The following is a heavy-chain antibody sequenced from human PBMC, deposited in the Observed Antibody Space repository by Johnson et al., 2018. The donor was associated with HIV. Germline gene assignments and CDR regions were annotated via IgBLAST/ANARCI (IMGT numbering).Heavy chain of an antibody. Sequence: QVQLVESGGGVVQPGRSLRLSCAASGFTFSSYGMHWVRQAPGKGLEWVAVISYDGSNKYYADSVKGRFTISRDNSENTLYLQMNSLKAEDTAVYYCASLSDDAFDIWGQGTMVTVSS. CDR2: ISYDGSNK. CDR1: GFTFSSYG. J-gene: IGHJ3*02. CDR3: ASLSDDAFDI. V-gene: IGHV3-30*03.